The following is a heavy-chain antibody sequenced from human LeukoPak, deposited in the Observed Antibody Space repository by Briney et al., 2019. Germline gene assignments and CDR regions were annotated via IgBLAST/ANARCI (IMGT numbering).Heavy chain of an antibody. CDR2: VSYDGGHK. CDR3: ARDRINMMVLGHDSGLDC. D-gene: IGHD3-22*01. Sequence: GGSLRLSCVGSGFSLSDYGIHWVRQAPGKGLEWVAVVSYDGGHKYYADSVKGRFTISRDTSSDTVSLQMNSLRVEDTALYYCARDRINMMVLGHDSGLDCWGQGALVTVSS. J-gene: IGHJ4*02. V-gene: IGHV3-30*03. CDR1: GFSLSDYG.